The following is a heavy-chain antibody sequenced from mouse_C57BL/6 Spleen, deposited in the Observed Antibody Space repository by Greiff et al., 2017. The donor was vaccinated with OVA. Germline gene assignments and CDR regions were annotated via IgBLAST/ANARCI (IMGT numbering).Heavy chain of an antibody. CDR2: ISSGSSTI. Sequence: EVKLMESGGGLVKPGGSLKLSCAASGFTFSDYGMHWVRQAPEKGLEWVAYISSGSSTIYYADTVKGRFTISRDNAKNTLFLQMTSLRSEDTAMYYCAREGFYGNSYYFDYWGQGTTLTVSS. D-gene: IGHD2-1*01. CDR3: AREGFYGNSYYFDY. V-gene: IGHV5-17*01. CDR1: GFTFSDYG. J-gene: IGHJ2*01.